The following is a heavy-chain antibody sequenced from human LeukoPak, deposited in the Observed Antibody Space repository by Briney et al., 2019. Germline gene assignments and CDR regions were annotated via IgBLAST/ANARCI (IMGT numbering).Heavy chain of an antibody. V-gene: IGHV3-74*01. Sequence: GGSLRLSCAASGFTFSGSWMHWVRQAPGKGLVWVSRMNGDGSVTTYADSVKGRFTISRDNSKNTLYLQMNSLRAEDTAVYYCARTRAAAGAFDIWGQGTMVTVSS. CDR1: GFTFSGSW. CDR3: ARTRAAAGAFDI. D-gene: IGHD6-13*01. J-gene: IGHJ3*02. CDR2: MNGDGSVT.